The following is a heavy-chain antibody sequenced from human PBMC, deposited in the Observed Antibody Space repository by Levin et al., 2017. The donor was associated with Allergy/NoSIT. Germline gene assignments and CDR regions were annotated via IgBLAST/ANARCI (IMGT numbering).Heavy chain of an antibody. CDR3: ARAYCGGASCHGGNFEF. D-gene: IGHD2-21*01. Sequence: ETLSLTCAASGFTFSSNAMSWVRQAPGKGLEWVSAISDSGGNTYYADSVKGRFTISRDNSKNTLFLQMNSLRVEDTAVYYCARAYCGGASCHGGNFEFWGQGTLVTVSS. CDR1: GFTFSSNA. V-gene: IGHV3-23*01. CDR2: ISDSGGNT. J-gene: IGHJ4*02.